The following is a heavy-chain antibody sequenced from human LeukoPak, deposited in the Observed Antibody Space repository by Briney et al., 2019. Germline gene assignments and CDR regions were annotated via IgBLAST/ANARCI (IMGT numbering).Heavy chain of an antibody. J-gene: IGHJ4*02. D-gene: IGHD3-9*01. Sequence: SETLSLTCTVSDDSINTYYWSWVRKPAGKGLEWIGLFYASGSSAYNPSLKSRVTMSIDTSKNQFSLRLTSVTAADTAVYYCARVSRNFDAYYFDYWGQGALVTVSS. CDR3: ARVSRNFDAYYFDY. CDR1: DDSINTYY. V-gene: IGHV4-4*07. CDR2: FYASGSS.